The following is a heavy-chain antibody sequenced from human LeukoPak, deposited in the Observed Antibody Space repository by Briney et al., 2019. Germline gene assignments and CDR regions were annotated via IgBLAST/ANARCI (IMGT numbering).Heavy chain of an antibody. CDR2: IGTAGDT. V-gene: IGHV3-13*01. Sequence: GGSLRLSCAASGFTFSSYDMHWVRQATGKGLELVSAIGTAGDTYYPGSVKGRYTISRENAKNSLYLQMNSLRAEDTAVYYCARELGMGYSSSAYGMDVWGQGTTVTVSS. CDR1: GFTFSSYD. D-gene: IGHD6-6*01. CDR3: ARELGMGYSSSAYGMDV. J-gene: IGHJ6*02.